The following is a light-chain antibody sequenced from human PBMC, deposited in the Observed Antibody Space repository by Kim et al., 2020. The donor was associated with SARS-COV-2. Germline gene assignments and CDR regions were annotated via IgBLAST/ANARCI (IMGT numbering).Light chain of an antibody. Sequence: LALAQTSRITCGGNNIGSKHVHWYQQQPGQAPLLVIYMNSNRPSGIPERFSGSHSGNTATLTIIRAQAGDEADYYCQVWDSGAVIFGGGTQLTVL. V-gene: IGLV3-9*01. CDR1: NIGSKH. CDR2: MNS. CDR3: QVWDSGAVI. J-gene: IGLJ2*01.